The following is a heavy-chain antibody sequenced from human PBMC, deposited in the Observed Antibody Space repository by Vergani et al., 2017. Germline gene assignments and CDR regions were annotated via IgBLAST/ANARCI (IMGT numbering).Heavy chain of an antibody. CDR2: INHSGST. D-gene: IGHD3-10*01. J-gene: IGHJ4*02. CDR1: GGPFSGYY. Sequence: QVQLQQWGAGLLKPSETLSLTCAVYGGPFSGYYWSWIRQPPGKGLEWIGEINHSGSTNYNPSLKSRVTISVDTSKNQFSLKLSSVTAADTSVYYCASFSPVWFGELLSTGFDYWGQGTLVTVSS. V-gene: IGHV4-34*01. CDR3: ASFSPVWFGELLSTGFDY.